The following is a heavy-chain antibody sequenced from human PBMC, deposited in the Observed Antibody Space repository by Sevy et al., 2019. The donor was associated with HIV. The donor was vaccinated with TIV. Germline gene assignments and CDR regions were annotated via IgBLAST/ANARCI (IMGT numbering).Heavy chain of an antibody. CDR3: AKDHIAGGGDAFDI. CDR2: ISGSGGSP. J-gene: IGHJ3*02. CDR1: GFTFSSYA. D-gene: IGHD2-21*01. Sequence: GGSLRLSCAASGFTFSSYAMNWVRQAPGKGLQWVSAISGSGGSPYYADSVKGRFTISRDNAKNTLYLQMNSLRAEDTAVYDCAKDHIAGGGDAFDIWGQGTMVTVSS. V-gene: IGHV3-23*01.